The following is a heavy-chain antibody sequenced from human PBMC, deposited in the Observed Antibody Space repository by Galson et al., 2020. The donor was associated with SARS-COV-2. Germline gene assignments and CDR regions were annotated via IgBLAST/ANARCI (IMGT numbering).Heavy chain of an antibody. Sequence: ETSETLSLTCAVYGGSFSGYYWSWIRQPPGKGLEWIGAIGHTGRTNYNPSLNSRVTMSVDTSKNQFSVRLTSVTAADTAFYYCARGFVSVNMMVVVITYAEIGIDYWSQGTMVTDSS. D-gene: IGHD3-22*01. V-gene: IGHV4-34*01. J-gene: IGHJ4*02. CDR2: IGHTGRT. CDR1: GGSFSGYY. CDR3: ARGFVSVNMMVVVITYAEIGIDY.